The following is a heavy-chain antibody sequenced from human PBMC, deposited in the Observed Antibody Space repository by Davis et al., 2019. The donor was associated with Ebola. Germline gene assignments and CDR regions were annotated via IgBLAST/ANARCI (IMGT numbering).Heavy chain of an antibody. CDR1: GFTFSYYA. J-gene: IGHJ4*02. D-gene: IGHD6-19*01. CDR3: ARDQGAVAGGGLDY. Sequence: GGSLRLSCAASGFTFSYYAMHWVRQAPGKGLEWVALISYDGNSEYYAVSVKGRFTISRDRSKNMMYLQMNSLRPDDTAVYYCARDQGAVAGGGLDYWGQGTLVTVSS. CDR2: ISYDGNSE. V-gene: IGHV3-30-3*01.